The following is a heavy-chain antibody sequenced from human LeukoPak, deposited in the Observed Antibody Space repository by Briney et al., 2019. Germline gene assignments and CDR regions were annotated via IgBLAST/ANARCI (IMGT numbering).Heavy chain of an antibody. J-gene: IGHJ5*02. CDR1: GFTFSSYE. Sequence: PGGSLRLSCAASGFTFSSYEMNWVRQAPGKGLEWVSAISGSGGRTYYADSLKGRFTISRDNSRNTLSLQMNSLRAEDTAVYYCANGYSSTWSSVDPWGQGILVTVSS. CDR3: ANGYSSTWSSVDP. D-gene: IGHD6-13*01. CDR2: ISGSGGRT. V-gene: IGHV3-23*01.